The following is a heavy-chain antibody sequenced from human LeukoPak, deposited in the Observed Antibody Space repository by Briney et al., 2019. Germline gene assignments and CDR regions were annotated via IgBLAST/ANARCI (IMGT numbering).Heavy chain of an antibody. D-gene: IGHD1-1*01. CDR2: ISASGSNI. CDR1: GFPFSSYS. CDR3: VRVKGTYFDF. J-gene: IGHJ4*02. Sequence: GGSLRLSCAVSGFPFSSYSMNWVRQAPGKGLEWVSYISASGSNIYYLDAVKGRFTVSRDNAMSSLFLQMDRPRAEDTAIYYCVRVKGTYFDFWGQGTPVTVSS. V-gene: IGHV3-48*01.